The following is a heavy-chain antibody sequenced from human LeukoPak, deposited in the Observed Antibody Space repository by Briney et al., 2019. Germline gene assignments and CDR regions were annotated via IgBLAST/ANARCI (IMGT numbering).Heavy chain of an antibody. Sequence: ASVKVSCKASGGTFSSYAISWVRQAPGQGLEWMGRIIPILGIANYAQKFQGRVTITADKSTSTAYMELSSLRAEDTAVYYCAKDGQAGYSYGFRENDYWGQGTLVTVSS. CDR1: GGTFSSYA. D-gene: IGHD5-18*01. J-gene: IGHJ4*02. V-gene: IGHV1-69*04. CDR2: IIPILGIA. CDR3: AKDGQAGYSYGFRENDY.